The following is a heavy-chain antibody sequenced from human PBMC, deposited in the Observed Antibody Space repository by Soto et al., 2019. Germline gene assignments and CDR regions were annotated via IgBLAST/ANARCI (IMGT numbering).Heavy chain of an antibody. CDR1: GASIGSGDYY. CDR2: IYFSEST. J-gene: IGHJ3*01. CDR3: GIVDMITLGGISGPKVVFDR. V-gene: IGHV4-30-4*01. Sequence: TSETLSLTCNVSGASIGSGDYYWSWIRQPPGKGLEWIGYIYFSESTSYNPSLKSRVTISGDKSKNQFSLRVTSVTAADTAVYYCGIVDMITLGGISGPKVVFDRWGQGKMVTV. D-gene: IGHD3-16*01.